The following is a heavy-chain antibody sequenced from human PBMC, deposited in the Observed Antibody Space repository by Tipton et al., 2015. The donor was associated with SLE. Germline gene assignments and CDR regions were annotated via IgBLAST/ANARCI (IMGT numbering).Heavy chain of an antibody. CDR3: ARVGGNSRGWFDP. Sequence: LRLSCTVSGVSLSSAIYYWTWIRQPAGQGLEWIGRIHTSGSTTYNPSLKSRITISVDTSKNQFSLKMNSVIAADTALYYCARVGGNSRGWFDPWGQGTLVTVSS. CDR2: IHTSGST. V-gene: IGHV4-61*02. CDR1: GVSLSSAIYY. D-gene: IGHD1-26*01. J-gene: IGHJ5*02.